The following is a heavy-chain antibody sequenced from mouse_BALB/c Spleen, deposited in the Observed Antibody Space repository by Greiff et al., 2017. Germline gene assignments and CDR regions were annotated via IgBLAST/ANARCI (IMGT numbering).Heavy chain of an antibody. V-gene: IGHV14-3*02. CDR3: ASYYGNSFDY. D-gene: IGHD2-1*01. CDR1: GFNIKDTY. CDR2: IDPANGNT. J-gene: IGHJ2*01. Sequence: VQLKQSGAELVKPGASVKLSCTASGFNIKDTYMHWVKQRPEQGLEWIGRIDPANGNTKYDPKFQGKATITADTSSNTAYLQLSSLTSEDTAVYYCASYYGNSFDYWGQGTTLTVSS.